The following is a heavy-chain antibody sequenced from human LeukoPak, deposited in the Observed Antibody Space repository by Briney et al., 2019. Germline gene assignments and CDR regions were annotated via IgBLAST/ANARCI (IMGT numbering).Heavy chain of an antibody. D-gene: IGHD1-26*01. CDR3: ASLVGTTRAFDY. V-gene: IGHV3-7*01. Sequence: GGSLRLSCAASGFTFSSYWMSWVRQAPGKGLEWVANINRDGSEKYYVGSVKGRFTISRDNAKNSLYLQMNSLRAEDTAVYYCASLVGTTRAFDYWGQGTLVTVSS. CDR2: INRDGSEK. J-gene: IGHJ4*02. CDR1: GFTFSSYW.